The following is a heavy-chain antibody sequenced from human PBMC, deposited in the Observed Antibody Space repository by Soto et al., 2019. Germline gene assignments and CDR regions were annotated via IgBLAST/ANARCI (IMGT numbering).Heavy chain of an antibody. Sequence: GESLKISCKGSGFIFTSYWIGWVRQMPGKGLEWMGIIYPGDSNTRYSPSFQGQVTISADKSISTASLQWSSLKASDTAMYYCARRGYCGSTACYTVDYWGQGTLVTVSS. CDR1: GFIFTSYW. D-gene: IGHD2-2*02. CDR2: IYPGDSNT. CDR3: ARRGYCGSTACYTVDY. V-gene: IGHV5-51*01. J-gene: IGHJ4*02.